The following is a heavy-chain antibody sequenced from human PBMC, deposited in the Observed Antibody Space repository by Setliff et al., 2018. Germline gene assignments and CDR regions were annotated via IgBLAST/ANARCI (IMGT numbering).Heavy chain of an antibody. CDR1: GFTFSRYW. J-gene: IGHJ4*02. CDR3: ARAPGGNRQFDY. CDR2: IKQDGSEK. D-gene: IGHD1-26*01. V-gene: IGHV3-7*01. Sequence: GGSLRLSCAASGFTFSRYWMSWVRQAPGKGLEWVANIKQDGSEKYYVDSVKGRFTISRDNAKNSLYLQMNSLGAEDTAVYYCARAPGGNRQFDYWGQGTLVTVSS.